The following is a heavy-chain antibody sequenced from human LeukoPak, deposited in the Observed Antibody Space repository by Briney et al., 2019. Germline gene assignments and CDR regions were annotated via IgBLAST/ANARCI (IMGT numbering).Heavy chain of an antibody. CDR1: GVSISSYY. CDR2: IYTSGST. V-gene: IGHV4-4*07. J-gene: IGHJ4*02. Sequence: KTSETLSLTCTVSGVSISSYYWSWIRQPAGKGLEWIGRIYTSGSTNYNPSLKSRVTMSVDTSKNQFSLKLSSVTAADTAVYYCARETGASFNVNFDYWGQRTLVTVSS. D-gene: IGHD1-26*01. CDR3: ARETGASFNVNFDY.